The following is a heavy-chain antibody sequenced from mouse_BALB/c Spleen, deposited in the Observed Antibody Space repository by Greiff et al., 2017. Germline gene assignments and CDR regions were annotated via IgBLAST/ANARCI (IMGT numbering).Heavy chain of an antibody. Sequence: QVQLQQPGAELVKPGASVKLSCKASGYTFTSYWMHWVKQRPGQGLEWIGEIYPSDSYTNYNQKFKGKATLTVDKSSSTAYMQLSSLTSEDSAVYYCARGGYGSSFAYWGQGTLVTVSA. D-gene: IGHD1-1*01. J-gene: IGHJ3*01. CDR3: ARGGYGSSFAY. CDR1: GYTFTSYW. CDR2: IYPSDSYT. V-gene: IGHV1-69*02.